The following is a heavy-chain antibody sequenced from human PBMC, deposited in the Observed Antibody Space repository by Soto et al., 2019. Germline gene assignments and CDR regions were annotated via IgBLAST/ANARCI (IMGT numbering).Heavy chain of an antibody. CDR3: ARHYQRWLQLGYYYYYGMDV. D-gene: IGHD5-12*01. CDR2: INHSGST. J-gene: IGHJ6*02. Sequence: SETLSLTCTVSGGSISSYYWSWIRQPPGKGLEWIGEINHSGSTNYNPSLKSRVTISVDTSKNQFSLKLSSVTAAETAVYYCARHYQRWLQLGYYYYYGMDVWGQGTTVTLSS. V-gene: IGHV4-34*01. CDR1: GGSISSYY.